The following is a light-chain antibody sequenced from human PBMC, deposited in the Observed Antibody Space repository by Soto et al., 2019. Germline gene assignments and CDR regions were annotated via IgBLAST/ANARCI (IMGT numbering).Light chain of an antibody. Sequence: QSALTQPASVSGSPGQSITISCTGTSSDVGSYNLVSWYQQHPGKAPQLMIYEGSKRPSGVSNRFSGSKSGNTASLTISGLQAEDEADYYCCSYAGSSTFVVFGGGTQLTGL. CDR2: EGS. J-gene: IGLJ2*01. V-gene: IGLV2-23*03. CDR1: SSDVGSYNL. CDR3: CSYAGSSTFVV.